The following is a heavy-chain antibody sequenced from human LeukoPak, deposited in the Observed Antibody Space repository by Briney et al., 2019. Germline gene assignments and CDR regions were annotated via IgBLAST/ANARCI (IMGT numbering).Heavy chain of an antibody. CDR2: IYHSGST. Sequence: PSETLSLTCAVSGGSISSSNWWSWVRQPPGKGLEWIGEIYHSGSTNYNPSLKSRVTMSVDKSKNQFSLKLSSVTAADTAVYYCASLYSSSWYSYYGYWYFDLWGRGTLVTVSS. D-gene: IGHD6-13*01. CDR3: ASLYSSSWYSYYGYWYFDL. J-gene: IGHJ2*01. CDR1: GGSISSSNW. V-gene: IGHV4-4*02.